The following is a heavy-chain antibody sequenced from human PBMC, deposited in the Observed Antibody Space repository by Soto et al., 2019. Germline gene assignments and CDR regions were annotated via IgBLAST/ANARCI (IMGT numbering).Heavy chain of an antibody. CDR1: GFTFSNAW. CDR3: TTDLGDTAMVTSLYYYGMDV. V-gene: IGHV3-15*01. Sequence: GGSLRLSCAASGFTFSNAWMSWVRQAPGKGLEWVGRIKSKTDGGTTDYAAPVKGRFTISRDDSKNTLYLQMNSLKTEDTAVYYCTTDLGDTAMVTSLYYYGMDVWGQGTTVTVSS. CDR2: IKSKTDGGTT. J-gene: IGHJ6*02. D-gene: IGHD5-18*01.